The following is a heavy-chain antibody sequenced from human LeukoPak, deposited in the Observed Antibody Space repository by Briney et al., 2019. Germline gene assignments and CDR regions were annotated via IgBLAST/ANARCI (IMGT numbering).Heavy chain of an antibody. V-gene: IGHV3-21*01. CDR2: ISTSFNYI. D-gene: IGHD1-7*01. Sequence: GGSLRLSCAASGFTFSAYSMNWVRQAPGKGLEWVSFISTSFNYIHYADSVKGRFTISRDNAKNSLYLQMNSLRAEDTAVYYCAREDGELSYGLDVWGQGTTVTVSS. J-gene: IGHJ6*02. CDR1: GFTFSAYS. CDR3: AREDGELSYGLDV.